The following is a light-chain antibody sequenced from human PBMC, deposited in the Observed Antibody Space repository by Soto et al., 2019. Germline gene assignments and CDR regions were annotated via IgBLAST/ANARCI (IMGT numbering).Light chain of an antibody. CDR2: EVI. V-gene: IGLV2-23*02. J-gene: IGLJ1*01. CDR1: SSDVGSYNL. Sequence: QSALTQPASVSGSPGQSITISCTGTSSDVGSYNLVSWYQQHPGKAPKLMIYEVIKRPSGVSNRFSGSKSGNTAYLTISGLQAEDEADYYCCSYAGSSTFYVFGTGTKVTVL. CDR3: CSYAGSSTFYV.